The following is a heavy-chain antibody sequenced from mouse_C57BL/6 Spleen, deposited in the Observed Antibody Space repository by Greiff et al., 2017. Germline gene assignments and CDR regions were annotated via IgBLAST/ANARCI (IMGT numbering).Heavy chain of an antibody. CDR1: GYTFTSYW. CDR2: INPSSGYT. J-gene: IGHJ4*01. CDR3: GPYDYDEGAMDY. D-gene: IGHD2-4*01. V-gene: IGHV1-7*01. Sequence: QVQLQQSGAELAKPGASVKLSCKASGYTFTSYWMHWVKQRPGQGLEWIGYINPSSGYTKYNQKFKDKATLTADKSSSTAYMRRSSLTYEDSAVYYCGPYDYDEGAMDYWGQGTSVTVSA.